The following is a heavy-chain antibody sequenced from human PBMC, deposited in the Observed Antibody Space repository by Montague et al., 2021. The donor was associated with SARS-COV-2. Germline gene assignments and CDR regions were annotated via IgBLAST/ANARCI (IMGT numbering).Heavy chain of an antibody. CDR3: ARGPKMGGSGYYYD. D-gene: IGHD3-22*01. Sequence: SETLSLTCTVSGDSIGSSSYYWGWIRQPPGKGLEWIGSIYHDGNTYYNPSLKTRVSLSIDESKNQFSLKFYSATVADTAVYSCARGPKMGGSGYYYDWGQGILVTVSS. J-gene: IGHJ1*01. V-gene: IGHV4-39*01. CDR1: GDSIGSSSYY. CDR2: IYHDGNT.